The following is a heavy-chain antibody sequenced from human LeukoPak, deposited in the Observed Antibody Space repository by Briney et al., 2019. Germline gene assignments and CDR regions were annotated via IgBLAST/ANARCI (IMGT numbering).Heavy chain of an antibody. CDR2: ISSSSSYI. CDR3: ARDLIAGDDWAGY. J-gene: IGHJ4*02. V-gene: IGHV3-21*01. Sequence: GGSLRLSCAASEFTFSSYAMSWVRQAPGKGLEWVSSISSSSSYIYYADSVKGRFTISRDNAKNSLYLQMNSLRAEDTAVYYCARDLIAGDDWAGYWGQGTLVTVSS. D-gene: IGHD1-20*01. CDR1: EFTFSSYA.